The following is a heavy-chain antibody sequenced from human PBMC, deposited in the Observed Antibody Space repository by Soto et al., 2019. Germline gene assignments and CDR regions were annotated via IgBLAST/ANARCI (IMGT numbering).Heavy chain of an antibody. CDR3: ARACGMNV. CDR2: MNPNSGIT. CDR1: GYTFTNYD. Sequence: ASVKVACKASGYTFTNYDINWVLQATGQGLEWMGWMNPNSGITGYAQKFQGRVPMTRNTSISTAYMALSSLRSEHTAIYSCARACGMNVWGQGTTVTVSS. J-gene: IGHJ6*02. V-gene: IGHV1-8*01.